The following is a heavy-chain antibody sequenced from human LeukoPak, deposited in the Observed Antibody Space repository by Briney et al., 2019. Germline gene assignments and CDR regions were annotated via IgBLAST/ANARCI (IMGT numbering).Heavy chain of an antibody. CDR3: ARSAYYDILTGYYTLYYYYMDV. V-gene: IGHV4-34*01. Sequence: SETLSLTCAVYGGSFSGYYWSWIRQPPGKGLEWIGEISHSGSTNYNPSLKSRVTISVDTSKNQFSLKLSSVTAADTAVYYCARSAYYDILTGYYTLYYYYMDVWGKGTTVTISS. D-gene: IGHD3-9*01. CDR1: GGSFSGYY. CDR2: ISHSGST. J-gene: IGHJ6*03.